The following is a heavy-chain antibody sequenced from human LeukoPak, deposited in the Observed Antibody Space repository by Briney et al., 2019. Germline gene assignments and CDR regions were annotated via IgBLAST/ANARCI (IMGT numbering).Heavy chain of an antibody. CDR1: GGSISSSSYY. V-gene: IGHV4-39*02. D-gene: IGHD6-6*01. J-gene: IGHJ6*03. Sequence: KPSETLSLTCTVSGGSISSSSYYWGWIRQPPGKGLEWIGSIYYSGSTYYNPSLKSRVTISVDTSKNQFSLKLSSVTAADTAVYYCARDWGVSARPGYMDVWGKGTTVTVSS. CDR3: ARDWGVSARPGYMDV. CDR2: IYYSGST.